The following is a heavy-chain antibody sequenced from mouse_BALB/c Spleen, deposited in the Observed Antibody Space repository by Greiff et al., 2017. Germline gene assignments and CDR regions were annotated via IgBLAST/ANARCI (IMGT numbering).Heavy chain of an antibody. D-gene: IGHD2-1*01. Sequence: EVQLVESGPELVKPGASVKMSCKASGYTFTSYVMHWVKQKPGQGLEWIGYINPYNDGTKYNEKFKGKATLTSDKSSSTAYMELSSLTSEDSAVYYCARVYYYYWYFDVWGAGTTVTVSS. CDR1: GYTFTSYV. CDR3: ARVYYYYWYFDV. CDR2: INPYNDGT. J-gene: IGHJ1*01. V-gene: IGHV1-14*01.